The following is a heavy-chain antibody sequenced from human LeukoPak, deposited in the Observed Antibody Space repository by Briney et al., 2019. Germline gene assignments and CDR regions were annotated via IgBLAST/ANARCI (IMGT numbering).Heavy chain of an antibody. D-gene: IGHD4-23*01. CDR1: GFASRSYW. CDR3: VRDNRWASDY. V-gene: IGHV3-7*01. Sequence: GGSLRLSCAASGFASRSYWMNWVRQAPGKGLEWVANIKGDGGEKYADSVEGRFTISRGNAKNSVYLQMNSLRAEDTAVYYCVRDNRWASDYWGQGTLVTVSS. CDR2: IKGDGGEK. J-gene: IGHJ4*02.